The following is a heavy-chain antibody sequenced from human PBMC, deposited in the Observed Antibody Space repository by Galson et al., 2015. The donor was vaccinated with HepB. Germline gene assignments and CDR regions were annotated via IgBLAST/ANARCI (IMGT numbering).Heavy chain of an antibody. CDR1: GFTFSSYA. Sequence: SLRLSCAASGFTFSSYAMHWVRQAPGKGLEWVAVISYDGSNKYYADSVKGRFTISRDNSKNTLYLQMNSLRAEDTAVYYCARDPYTYYDFWSGYFFDYWGQGTLVTVSS. D-gene: IGHD3-3*01. CDR3: ARDPYTYYDFWSGYFFDY. CDR2: ISYDGSNK. J-gene: IGHJ4*02. V-gene: IGHV3-30-3*01.